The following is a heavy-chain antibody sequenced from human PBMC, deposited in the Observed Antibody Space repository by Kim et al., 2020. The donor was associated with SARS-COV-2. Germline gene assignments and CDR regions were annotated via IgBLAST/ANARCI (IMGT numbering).Heavy chain of an antibody. CDR2: INHSGST. J-gene: IGHJ4*02. CDR3: ARPRAYTAMATTPFDY. CDR1: GGSFSGYY. D-gene: IGHD5-18*01. V-gene: IGHV4-34*01. Sequence: SETLSLTCAVYGGSFSGYYWSWIRQPPGKGLEWIGEINHSGSTNYNPSLKSRVTISVDTSKNQFSLKLSSVTAADTAVYYCARPRAYTAMATTPFDYWGQGTLVTVSS.